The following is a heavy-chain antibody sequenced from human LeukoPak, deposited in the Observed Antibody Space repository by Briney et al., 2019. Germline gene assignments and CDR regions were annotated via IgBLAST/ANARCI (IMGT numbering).Heavy chain of an antibody. CDR3: ARHRRPGSWDHYYYYGMDV. D-gene: IGHD3-10*01. V-gene: IGHV5-51*01. CDR2: IYPGDSNT. Sequence: GESLKISCKGSGYSFTSYWIGWVRQMPGKGLESMGIIYPGDSNTRYSPSFQGQVTISADKSISTAYLQWSSLKASDTATYYCARHRRPGSWDHYYYYGMDVWGQGTTVTVSS. CDR1: GYSFTSYW. J-gene: IGHJ6*02.